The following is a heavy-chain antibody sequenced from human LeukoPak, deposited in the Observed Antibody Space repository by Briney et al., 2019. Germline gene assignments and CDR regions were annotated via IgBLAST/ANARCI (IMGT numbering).Heavy chain of an antibody. Sequence: SVKVSCKASGGTFSSYTISWVRQAPGQGLEWMGRIIPILGIANYAQKFQGRVTITTDESTSTAYMEMSSLRSEDTAVYYCAADYYDSSGYYLGAFDIWGQGTMVTVSS. V-gene: IGHV1-69*02. CDR3: AADYYDSSGYYLGAFDI. D-gene: IGHD3-22*01. CDR1: GGTFSSYT. CDR2: IIPILGIA. J-gene: IGHJ3*02.